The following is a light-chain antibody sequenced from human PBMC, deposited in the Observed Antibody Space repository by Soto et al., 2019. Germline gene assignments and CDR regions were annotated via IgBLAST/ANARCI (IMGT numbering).Light chain of an antibody. Sequence: EIVMTQSLATLSVSPGERATLSCRASQSVSSNLAWYQQKLGQAPRLLIYGASTRATGIPARFSGSGSGTEFTLTISSLQSEDFAVYYCQHYNNWPLTFGGGTRVEIK. CDR2: GAS. J-gene: IGKJ4*01. V-gene: IGKV3-15*01. CDR3: QHYNNWPLT. CDR1: QSVSSN.